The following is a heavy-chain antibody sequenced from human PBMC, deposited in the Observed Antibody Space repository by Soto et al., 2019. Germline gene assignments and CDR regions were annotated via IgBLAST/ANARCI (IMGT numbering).Heavy chain of an antibody. Sequence: QVQLVQSGAEEKKPGASVKVSCKASGYTFTSYAMHWVRQAPGQRLEWMGWINAGNGNTKYSQKFRGRVTITRDTSASTAYMELSSLRSEDTAVYYSARAWVVVTAPDYWGQGTLVTFSS. J-gene: IGHJ4*02. D-gene: IGHD2-21*02. CDR1: GYTFTSYA. CDR3: ARAWVVVTAPDY. V-gene: IGHV1-3*05. CDR2: INAGNGNT.